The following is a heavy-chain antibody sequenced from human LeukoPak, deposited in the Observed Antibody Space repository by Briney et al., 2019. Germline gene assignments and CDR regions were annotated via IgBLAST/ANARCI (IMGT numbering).Heavy chain of an antibody. J-gene: IGHJ3*02. CDR2: INHSGST. CDR1: GGSFSGYY. Sequence: PSETLSLTCAVYGGSFSGYYWCWIRQPPGKGLEWIGEINHSGSTNYNPSLKSRVTISVDTSKNQFSLKLSSVTAADTAVYYCARPRRRITIFGVVIANDAFDIWGQGTMVTVPS. V-gene: IGHV4-34*01. CDR3: ARPRRRITIFGVVIANDAFDI. D-gene: IGHD3-3*01.